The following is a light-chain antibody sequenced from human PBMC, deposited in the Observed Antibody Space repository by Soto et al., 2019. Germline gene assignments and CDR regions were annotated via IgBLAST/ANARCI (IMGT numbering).Light chain of an antibody. Sequence: EIVMTQSPATLSVSPGKRVILSCWASQSVSSNLAWYQQKPGQAPRLLIYGASARATGIPAGFSGSGSGTDFTFTISSLQSEDFAVYYCQHRSIWPVSFGQGTRLEIK. CDR2: GAS. CDR3: QHRSIWPVS. V-gene: IGKV3-15*01. J-gene: IGKJ5*01. CDR1: QSVSSN.